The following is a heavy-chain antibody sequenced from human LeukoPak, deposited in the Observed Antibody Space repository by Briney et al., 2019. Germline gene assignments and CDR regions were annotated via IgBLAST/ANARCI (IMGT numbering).Heavy chain of an antibody. CDR2: ISAYNGDT. V-gene: IGHV1-18*01. J-gene: IGHJ3*02. CDR1: GYTFTSYA. CDR3: ARDRDYSSTDAFDI. Sequence: ASVKVSCKASGYTFTSYAISWVRQAPGQGLEWMGWISAYNGDTNYAQKLQGRVTMTTDTSTSTAYMELRSLRSDDTAVYYCARDRDYSSTDAFDIWGQGTMVTVSS. D-gene: IGHD4-11*01.